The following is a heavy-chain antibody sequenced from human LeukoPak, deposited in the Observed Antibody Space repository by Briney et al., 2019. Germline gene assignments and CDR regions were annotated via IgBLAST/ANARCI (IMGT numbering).Heavy chain of an antibody. CDR1: GFTFSSYG. CDR3: ATKAKTTDMIDY. J-gene: IGHJ4*02. D-gene: IGHD1-1*01. Sequence: GGSLRLSCAASGFTFSSYGMHWVRQAPGKGLEWVAVISYDGSNKYYADSVKGRFTISRDNSKNTLYLQMNSLRAEDTAVYYCATKAKTTDMIDYWGQGTLVTVSS. V-gene: IGHV3-30*03. CDR2: ISYDGSNK.